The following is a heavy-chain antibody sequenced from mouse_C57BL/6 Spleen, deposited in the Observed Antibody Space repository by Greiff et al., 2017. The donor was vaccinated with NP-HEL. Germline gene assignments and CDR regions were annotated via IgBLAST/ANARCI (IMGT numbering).Heavy chain of an antibody. CDR1: GFTFSSYA. CDR3: TRDKSNYGYFDV. J-gene: IGHJ1*03. Sequence: EVKLEESGEGLVKPGGSLKLSCAASGFTFSSYAMSWVRQTPEKRLEWVAYISSGGDYIYYADTVKGRFTISRDNARNTLYLQMSSLKSEDTAMYYCTRDKSNYGYFDVWGTGTTVTVSS. CDR2: ISSGGDYI. D-gene: IGHD1-3*01. V-gene: IGHV5-9-1*02.